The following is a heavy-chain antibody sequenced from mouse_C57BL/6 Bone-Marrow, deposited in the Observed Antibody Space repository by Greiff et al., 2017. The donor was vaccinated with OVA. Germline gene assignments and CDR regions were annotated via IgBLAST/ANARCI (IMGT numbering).Heavy chain of an antibody. CDR2: IYPRSGNT. J-gene: IGHJ3*01. CDR3: ARWNIYGNYDWFAY. Sequence: VQGVESGAELARPGASVKLSCKASGYTFTSYGISWVKQRTGQGLEWIGEIYPRSGNTYYNEKFKGKATLTADKSSSTAYMELRSLTSEDSAVYFCARWNIYGNYDWFAYWGQGTLVTVSA. D-gene: IGHD2-1*01. CDR1: GYTFTSYG. V-gene: IGHV1-81*01.